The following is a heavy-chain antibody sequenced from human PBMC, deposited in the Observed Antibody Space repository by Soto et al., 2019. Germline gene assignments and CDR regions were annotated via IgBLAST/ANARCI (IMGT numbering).Heavy chain of an antibody. Sequence: QVQLQQWGAGLLKPSETLSLTCAVYGGSVNSGNYYWSWIRQPPGKGLEWIGEMSHSGGTHFNPSPKSPVTTSVDTSKNQFSLKMSSVTAADTALYYCARVERGTATTVVDAFDIWGPGTLVTVSS. D-gene: IGHD1-1*01. CDR1: GGSVNSGNYY. V-gene: IGHV4-34*01. CDR2: MSHSGGT. J-gene: IGHJ3*02. CDR3: ARVERGTATTVVDAFDI.